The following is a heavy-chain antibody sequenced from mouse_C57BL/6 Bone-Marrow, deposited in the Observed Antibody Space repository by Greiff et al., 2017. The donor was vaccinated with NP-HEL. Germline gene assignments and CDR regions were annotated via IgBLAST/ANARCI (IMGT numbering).Heavy chain of an antibody. J-gene: IGHJ2*01. CDR2: IYPGNSDT. Sequence: VQLQQSGTVLARPGASVKMSCKTSGYTFTSYWMHWVKQRPGQGLEWIGAIYPGNSDTSYNQKFKGKAKLTAVTSASTAYMELSSLTNEDSAVYYCTRGNFYYDSSYDYWGKGTTLTVSS. CDR1: GYTFTSYW. D-gene: IGHD1-1*01. CDR3: TRGNFYYDSSYDY. V-gene: IGHV1-5*01.